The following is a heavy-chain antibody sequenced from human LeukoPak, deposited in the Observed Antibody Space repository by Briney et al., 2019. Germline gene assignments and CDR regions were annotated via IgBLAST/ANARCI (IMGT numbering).Heavy chain of an antibody. D-gene: IGHD3-22*01. CDR3: AREAGYYYDSSGRRSDY. V-gene: IGHV4-61*02. Sequence: TPSQTLSLTCTVSGGSIRSGSYYWSWIRQPAGKGLEWIGRIYTSGSTNYNPSLKSLVTISVDTSKNQFSLKLSSVTAADTAVYYCAREAGYYYDSSGRRSDYWGRGTLVTVSS. CDR2: IYTSGST. CDR1: GGSIRSGSYY. J-gene: IGHJ4*02.